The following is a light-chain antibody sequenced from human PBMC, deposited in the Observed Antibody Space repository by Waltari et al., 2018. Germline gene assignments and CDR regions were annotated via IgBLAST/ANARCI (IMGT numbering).Light chain of an antibody. CDR2: AAS. J-gene: IGKJ1*01. V-gene: IGKV1-9*01. CDR3: QQFNSYPRT. Sequence: IQLTQSPSALSASVGDRVTITCRAIQDIYTYLAWYRQEPGKAPKLLFYAASTLQSGVPSRFSGSGSGTDFTLTISSLQPEDFATYYCQQFNSYPRTFGQGTKVEIK. CDR1: QDIYTY.